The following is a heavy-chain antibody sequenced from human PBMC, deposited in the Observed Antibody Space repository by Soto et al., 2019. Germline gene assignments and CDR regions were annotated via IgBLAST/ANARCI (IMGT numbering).Heavy chain of an antibody. V-gene: IGHV4-59*01. CDR2: IFYSGST. J-gene: IGHJ6*02. CDR1: GGSFSGYY. Sequence: PSETLSLTCAVYGGSFSGYYWTWIRQPPGRGLEWIGHIFYSGSTNYNPALKSRATISVDTSKNQFSLKLSSVTAADTAVYYCARAMGGYYDSSGYLGGIYYYYGMDVWGQGTTVTVSS. CDR3: ARAMGGYYDSSGYLGGIYYYYGMDV. D-gene: IGHD3-22*01.